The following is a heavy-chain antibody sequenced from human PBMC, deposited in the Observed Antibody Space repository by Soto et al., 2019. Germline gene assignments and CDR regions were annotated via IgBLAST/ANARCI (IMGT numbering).Heavy chain of an antibody. CDR2: INAGNGNT. J-gene: IGHJ5*02. V-gene: IGHV1-3*01. D-gene: IGHD2-8*01. Sequence: ASGQISCEASGYTFTSFAIHWMREAPGQRPEGMGWINAGNGNTKYSQKFQGRVTITRDTSASTAYMELSSLRSEDTAVYYCARDRRGGYCTNGVCTKGWFDPWGQGTLVSVAS. CDR1: GYTFTSFA. CDR3: ARDRRGGYCTNGVCTKGWFDP.